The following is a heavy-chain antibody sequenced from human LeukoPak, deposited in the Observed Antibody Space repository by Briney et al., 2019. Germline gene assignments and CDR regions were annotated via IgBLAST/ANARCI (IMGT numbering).Heavy chain of an antibody. CDR1: RFTFSNYA. CDR3: PRDYYDTSGNGAFDI. Sequence: GGSLRLSCAASRFTFSNYAMHWVRQAPGKGLEWVAVISYDGSNKYYADSVKGRLTISRDNSKNTLYLQMNSLRAEDTAVYYCPRDYYDTSGNGAFDIWGQGTMVTVSS. CDR2: ISYDGSNK. J-gene: IGHJ3*02. V-gene: IGHV3-30-3*01. D-gene: IGHD3-22*01.